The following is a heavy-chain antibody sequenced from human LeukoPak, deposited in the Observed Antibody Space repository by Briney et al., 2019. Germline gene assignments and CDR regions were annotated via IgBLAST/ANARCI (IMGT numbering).Heavy chain of an antibody. D-gene: IGHD1-14*01. CDR2: INPSGGST. Sequence: ASVRVSCKAAGYTFTSYYMHWVRQAPGQGLEWMGLINPSGGSTTYAQKVQGRVTMTRDTSTSTVYMALSSLRSEDTAIYYCVGDEGCMTGDYWGQGPLVPVSS. CDR3: VGDEGCMTGDY. J-gene: IGHJ4*02. CDR1: GYTFTSYY. V-gene: IGHV1-46*01.